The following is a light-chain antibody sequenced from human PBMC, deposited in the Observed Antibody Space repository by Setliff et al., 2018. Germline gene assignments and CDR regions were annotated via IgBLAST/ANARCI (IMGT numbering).Light chain of an antibody. J-gene: IGLJ1*01. CDR1: SSDVGSYDL. V-gene: IGLV2-14*03. CDR2: GVS. CDR3: NAYTSGTTYV. Sequence: QSALAQPASVSGSPGQSITISCSGTSSDVGSYDLVSWYQQHPGKAPKLIIYGVSDRPSGVSSRFSGSKSGNTASLTISGLQTEDEADYYCNAYTSGTTYVFGTGTKVTVL.